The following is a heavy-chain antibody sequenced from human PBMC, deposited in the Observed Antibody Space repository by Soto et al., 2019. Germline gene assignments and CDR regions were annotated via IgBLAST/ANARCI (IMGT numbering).Heavy chain of an antibody. CDR2: IDSHGSAA. CDR1: GFTFSNYW. Sequence: GSLRLSCAASGFTFSNYWMHWVRQAPGKGLVWVSRIDSHGSAASYADSVKGRFTISRDNAKNTLYLQMNSLRVEDTAVYFCAREYCSAGSCYGDYWGQGTLVTVSS. J-gene: IGHJ4*02. CDR3: AREYCSAGSCYGDY. D-gene: IGHD2-15*01. V-gene: IGHV3-74*01.